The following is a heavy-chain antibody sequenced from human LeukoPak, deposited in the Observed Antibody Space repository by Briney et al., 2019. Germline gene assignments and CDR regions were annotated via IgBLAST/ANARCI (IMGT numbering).Heavy chain of an antibody. CDR2: ISGSGGST. J-gene: IGHJ4*02. CDR3: ANSDTRER. Sequence: ETLSLTCAVYGGSFSGYYWSWIRQPPGKGLEWVSAISGSGGSTYYADSVKGRFTISRDNSKNTLYLQMNSLRAEDTAVYYCANSDTRERWGQGTLVTVSS. D-gene: IGHD5-18*01. CDR1: GGSFSGYY. V-gene: IGHV3-23*01.